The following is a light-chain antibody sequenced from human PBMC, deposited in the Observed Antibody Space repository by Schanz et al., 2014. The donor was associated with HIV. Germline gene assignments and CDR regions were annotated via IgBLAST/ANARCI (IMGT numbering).Light chain of an antibody. CDR3: CSYTSSSSWV. V-gene: IGLV2-14*03. CDR2: DVN. Sequence: QSVLTQPASVSGSPGQSITISCTGTSSDVGVYNYVSWYQHHPGKAPKLMIYDVNNRPSGASNRFSGSKSGNTASLTISGLQAEDEADYYCCSYTSSSSWVFGGGTKLTVL. J-gene: IGLJ3*02. CDR1: SSDVGVYNY.